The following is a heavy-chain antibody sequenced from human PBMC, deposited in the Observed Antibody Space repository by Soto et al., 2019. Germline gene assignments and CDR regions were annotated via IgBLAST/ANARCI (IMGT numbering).Heavy chain of an antibody. V-gene: IGHV3-23*01. J-gene: IGHJ4*02. D-gene: IGHD3-22*01. CDR2: VTVRGEST. CDR3: AKVGDPTTYYFHFNY. Sequence: PGGPLRLSCEVSGFTFSRYAMIWVRQAPGKGLEWVSAVTVRGESTFYADSVKGRFTISRDNSKNSLYLQMNGLRDEDTAMYYCAKVGDPTTYYFHFNYWGQGTQVTVSS. CDR1: GFTFSRYA.